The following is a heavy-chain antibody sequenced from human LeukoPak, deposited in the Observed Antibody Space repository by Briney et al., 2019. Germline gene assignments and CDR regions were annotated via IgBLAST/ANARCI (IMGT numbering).Heavy chain of an antibody. CDR2: ISYDGSNK. J-gene: IGHJ4*02. CDR3: AREPYTDYGDPYYFDY. D-gene: IGHD4-17*01. Sequence: SLGLCYAASGFSFSSYAMHWVRPAPGKGLGWVAVISYDGSNKYYADSVKGRFTISRDNSKNTLYLQMNSLRAEDTAVYYCAREPYTDYGDPYYFDYWGQGTLVTVSS. V-gene: IGHV3-30-3*01. CDR1: GFSFSSYA.